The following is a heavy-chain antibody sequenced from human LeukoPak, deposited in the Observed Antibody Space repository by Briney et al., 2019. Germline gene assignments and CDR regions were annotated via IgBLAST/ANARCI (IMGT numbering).Heavy chain of an antibody. CDR3: ARGATGGDAFDI. V-gene: IGHV1-69*05. J-gene: IGHJ3*02. D-gene: IGHD1-14*01. Sequence: SVKVSCKASGGTFSSYAISWVRQAPGQGLEWMGRIIPIFGTANYAQKFQGRVTITTDESTSTAYMELSSLRSEDTAVYYCARGATGGDAFDIWGQGTIVTVSS. CDR2: IIPIFGTA. CDR1: GGTFSSYA.